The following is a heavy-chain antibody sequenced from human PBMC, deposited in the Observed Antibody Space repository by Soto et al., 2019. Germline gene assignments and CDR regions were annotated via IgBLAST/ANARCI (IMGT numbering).Heavy chain of an antibody. J-gene: IGHJ5*02. CDR2: IYATGTT. D-gene: IGHD1-1*01. CDR1: GASISGSY. V-gene: IGHV4-4*07. CDR3: VRDGTKTLRDWFDP. Sequence: NLSETLSLTSPASGASISGSYWSWIRKSAGKGLEWIWRIYATGTTDYNPSLKSRVMMSVDTSKKQFSLKLRSVTAADTAVYYCVRDGTKTLRDWFDPWGQGMSVTVSS.